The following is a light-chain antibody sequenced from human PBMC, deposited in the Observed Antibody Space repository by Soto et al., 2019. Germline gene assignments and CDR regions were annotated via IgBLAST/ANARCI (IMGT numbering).Light chain of an antibody. CDR1: QSVASSY. J-gene: IGKJ1*01. Sequence: EIVMTQSPATLSVSPGERATLSCRASQSVASSYLAWYQQKPGRAPRLLFYSASGRATGIPDRFSGSGSGTDFTLTISRLEPEDFAVYYCHHFGSLPETFGQGTKVDIK. CDR3: HHFGSLPET. CDR2: SAS. V-gene: IGKV3-20*01.